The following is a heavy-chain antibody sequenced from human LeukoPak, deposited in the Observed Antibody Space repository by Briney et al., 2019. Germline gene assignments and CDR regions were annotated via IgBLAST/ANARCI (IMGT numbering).Heavy chain of an antibody. V-gene: IGHV1-2*02. Sequence: ASVKVSCKASGYTFTGYYMHWVRQAPGQGLEWMGWINPTSGGTNYAQKFQGRVTMTRDTSISTAYMELSRLRSDDTAVYYCARSLAVADHFDYWGQGTLVTVSS. CDR1: GYTFTGYY. D-gene: IGHD6-13*01. J-gene: IGHJ4*02. CDR3: ARSLAVADHFDY. CDR2: INPTSGGT.